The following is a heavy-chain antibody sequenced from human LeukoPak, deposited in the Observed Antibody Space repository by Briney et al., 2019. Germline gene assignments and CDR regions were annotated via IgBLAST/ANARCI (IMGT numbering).Heavy chain of an antibody. J-gene: IGHJ6*02. CDR1: GFTFTSYA. D-gene: IGHD6-6*01. Sequence: GGSLRLSCAASGFTFTSYAMSWVRQAPGKGLEWVSAISGSGGSTYYADSVKGRFTISRDNSKNTLFLQMNSLRAEDTAVYYCAKSILAARPYYYYGMDVWGQGTTVTVSS. CDR3: AKSILAARPYYYYGMDV. V-gene: IGHV3-23*01. CDR2: ISGSGGST.